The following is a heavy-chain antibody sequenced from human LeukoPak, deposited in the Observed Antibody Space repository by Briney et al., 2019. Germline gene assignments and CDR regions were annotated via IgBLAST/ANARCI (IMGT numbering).Heavy chain of an antibody. Sequence: SVKVSCKASGSTFSSYAISWVRQAPGQGLEWMGGIIPIFGTAIYAQKFQGRVTITADESTSTAYMELSSLRSEDTAVYYCARATIVGASNWFDPWGQGTLVTVSS. J-gene: IGHJ5*02. V-gene: IGHV1-69*13. CDR1: GSTFSSYA. CDR2: IIPIFGTA. CDR3: ARATIVGASNWFDP. D-gene: IGHD1-26*01.